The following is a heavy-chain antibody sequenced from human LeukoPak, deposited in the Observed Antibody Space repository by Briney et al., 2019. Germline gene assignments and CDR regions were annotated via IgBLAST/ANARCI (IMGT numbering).Heavy chain of an antibody. Sequence: SEALSLTCTVSGDSISSGDYYWSWIRQPAGKGLEWIGRISSSGSTNYNPSLKSRVTISVDTSKNQFPLKLSSVTAADTAVYYCAREWRVTTVTTYYYYYYMDVWGKGTTVTISS. D-gene: IGHD4-17*01. V-gene: IGHV4-61*02. CDR3: AREWRVTTVTTYYYYYYMDV. CDR1: GDSISSGDYY. CDR2: ISSSGST. J-gene: IGHJ6*03.